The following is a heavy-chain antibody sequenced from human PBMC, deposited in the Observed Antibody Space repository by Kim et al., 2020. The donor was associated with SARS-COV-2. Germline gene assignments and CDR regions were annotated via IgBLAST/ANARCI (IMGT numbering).Heavy chain of an antibody. J-gene: IGHJ5*01. D-gene: IGHD2-2*01. CDR1: GFAFSSYD. Sequence: GGSLRLSCATSGFAFSSYDMSWVRQAPGKGLEWVSFICSAGDTTHYADSVNGWFTSSGDTHNKTLFLQISVLSADAAAVYFGAMGRLQSLNCYGDFWG. V-gene: IGHV3-23*01. CDR2: ICSAGDTT. CDR3: AMGRLQSLNCYGDF.